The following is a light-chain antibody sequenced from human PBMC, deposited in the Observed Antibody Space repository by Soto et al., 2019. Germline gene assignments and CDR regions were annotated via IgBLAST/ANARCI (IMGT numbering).Light chain of an antibody. V-gene: IGLV2-14*01. CDR3: TSYTTSSTYG. J-gene: IGLJ1*01. CDR2: EVT. Sequence: QSALTQPASVSGSPGQSITISCTGTSSDVGGYDYVSSYQQHPVKAPTITIYEVTKRPSGVSHRFSGSKSGNTASLTISGLQAEDEADYYCTSYTTSSTYGFGTGTKVTV. CDR1: SSDVGGYDY.